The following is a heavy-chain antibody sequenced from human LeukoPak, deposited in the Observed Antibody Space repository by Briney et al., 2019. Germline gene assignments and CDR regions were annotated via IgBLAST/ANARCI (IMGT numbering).Heavy chain of an antibody. CDR2: MNPNSGNT. Sequence: ASVKVSCKASGYTSTSYDINWVRQATGQGLEWMGWMNPNSGNTGYAQKFQGRVTMTRNTSISTAYMELSSLRSEDTAVYYCARGRHSYGYWEYHFDYWGQGTLVTVSS. J-gene: IGHJ4*02. CDR1: GYTSTSYD. V-gene: IGHV1-8*01. D-gene: IGHD5-18*01. CDR3: ARGRHSYGYWEYHFDY.